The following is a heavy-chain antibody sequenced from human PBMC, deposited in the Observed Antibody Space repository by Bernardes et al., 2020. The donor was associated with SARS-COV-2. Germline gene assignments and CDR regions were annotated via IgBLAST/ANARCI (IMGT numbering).Heavy chain of an antibody. Sequence: ASVKVSCKASAYTFTGYFIHWVRQAPGQRLEWMGWINPNTGGTNYIQKFQGRVTMTRDTSITTAYMELSRLGSDDTAIYYCARTRTTISTTGIPVDYWGQGTLVTVSS. CDR2: INPNTGGT. CDR3: ARTRTTISTTGIPVDY. V-gene: IGHV1-2*02. CDR1: AYTFTGYF. D-gene: IGHD2-21*02. J-gene: IGHJ4*02.